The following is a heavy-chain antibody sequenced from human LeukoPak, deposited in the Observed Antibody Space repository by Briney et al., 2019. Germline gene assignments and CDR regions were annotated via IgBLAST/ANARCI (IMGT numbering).Heavy chain of an antibody. CDR3: ARGNIAAAGIHY. D-gene: IGHD6-13*01. CDR1: GFTFSSYW. CDR2: INGDGSST. J-gene: IGHJ4*02. V-gene: IGHV3-74*01. Sequence: GGSLRLSCAASGFTFSSYWMHWVRQAPGKGLVWVSRINGDGSSTTYVDSVMGRFTISRDNAKDTLYLQMNSVRAEDTAVYYCARGNIAAAGIHYWGQGTLVIVSS.